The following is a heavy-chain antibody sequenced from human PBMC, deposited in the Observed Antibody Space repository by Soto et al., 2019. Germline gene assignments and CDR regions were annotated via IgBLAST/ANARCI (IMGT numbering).Heavy chain of an antibody. J-gene: IGHJ2*01. Sequence: PGGSLRLSCAASGFTFSSYAMSWVRQAPGKGLEWVSAISGSGGSTYYADSVKGRFTISRDNSKNTLYLQMNSLRAEDTAVYYCAKEDNDYDILTGYPPGDWYFDLWGRGTLVTVSS. CDR1: GFTFSSYA. CDR2: ISGSGGST. D-gene: IGHD3-9*01. CDR3: AKEDNDYDILTGYPPGDWYFDL. V-gene: IGHV3-23*01.